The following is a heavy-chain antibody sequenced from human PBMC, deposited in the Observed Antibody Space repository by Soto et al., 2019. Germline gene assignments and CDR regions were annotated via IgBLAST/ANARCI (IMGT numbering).Heavy chain of an antibody. CDR2: IYHSGST. D-gene: IGHD1-26*01. CDR1: GYSISSGYY. V-gene: IGHV4-38-2*02. CDR3: AREGGSYYDFDI. Sequence: PSETLSLTCAVSGYSISSGYYWGWIRQPPGKGLEWIGSIYHSGSTYYNPSLKSRVTISVDTSKNQFSLKLSSVTAADTAVYYCAREGGSYYDFDIWGQGTMVTVSS. J-gene: IGHJ3*02.